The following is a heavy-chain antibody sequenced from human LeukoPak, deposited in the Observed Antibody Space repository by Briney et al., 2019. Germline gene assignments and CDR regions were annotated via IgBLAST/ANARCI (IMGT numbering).Heavy chain of an antibody. Sequence: GGSLRLSCAASGFNLSKYLMHWVRQAPGKGLVWVSRIDTDVSRTSYADSVKGRFTISRDDAKNTLFLQMNSLRAEDTAVYYCVRSIVAVSGVPGYWGRGALVTVSS. CDR1: GFNLSKYL. V-gene: IGHV3-74*01. J-gene: IGHJ4*02. CDR3: VRSIVAVSGVPGY. CDR2: IDTDVSRT. D-gene: IGHD2-21*01.